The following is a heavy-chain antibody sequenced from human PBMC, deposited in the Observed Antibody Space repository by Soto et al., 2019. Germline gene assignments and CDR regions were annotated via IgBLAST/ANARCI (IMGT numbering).Heavy chain of an antibody. CDR3: ARETVSWFDP. Sequence: QVQLVQSGAEVKKPGASVKVSCKTSGYTFTSYDINWVRQATGQGLEWMGWMNPNSGNTGFAQKFQGRVTMTRNTSISTASMELSSLRSEDTAVYDCARETVSWFDPWGQGTLVTVSS. D-gene: IGHD3-16*01. CDR1: GYTFTSYD. J-gene: IGHJ5*02. CDR2: MNPNSGNT. V-gene: IGHV1-8*01.